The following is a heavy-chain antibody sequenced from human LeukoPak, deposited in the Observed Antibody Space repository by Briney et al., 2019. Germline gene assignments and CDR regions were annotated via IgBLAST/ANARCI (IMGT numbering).Heavy chain of an antibody. V-gene: IGHV3-23*01. CDR1: GFTFSSYA. Sequence: GGSLRLSCAASGFTFSSYAMSWVRQAPGKGLEWVSAISGSGGGTYYADSVKGRFTISRDNSKNTLYLQMNSLRAEDTAIYYCGVCSSGSFLVYYWGQGTLVTVSS. CDR3: GVCSSGSFLVYY. CDR2: ISGSGGGT. J-gene: IGHJ4*02. D-gene: IGHD2-2*01.